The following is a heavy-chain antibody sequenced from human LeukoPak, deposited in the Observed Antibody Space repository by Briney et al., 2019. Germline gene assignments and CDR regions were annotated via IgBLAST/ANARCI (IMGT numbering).Heavy chain of an antibody. CDR2: IYYSGST. J-gene: IGHJ4*02. D-gene: IGHD4-17*01. CDR3: ARTLHFYGDFDY. V-gene: IGHV4-39*07. Sequence: SETLSLTCTVSGGSISSSSYYWGWIRQPPGKGLEWIGSIYYSGSTYYKLSLKSRVAISVDTSKNQFSLKLRSVTAADTAIYYCARTLHFYGDFDYWGQGTLVTVSS. CDR1: GGSISSSSYY.